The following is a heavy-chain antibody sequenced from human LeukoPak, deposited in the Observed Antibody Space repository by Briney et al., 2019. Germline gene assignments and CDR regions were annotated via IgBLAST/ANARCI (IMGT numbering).Heavy chain of an antibody. Sequence: SETLSLTCAVYAGSFSGYYWSWIRQPPGKGLEWIGEINDSGSTNYNPSLKSRVTISVDTSKNQLSLKLSSVTAADTAVYYCARVAAAGIYYYYGMDVWGQGTTVTVSS. V-gene: IGHV4-34*01. J-gene: IGHJ6*02. D-gene: IGHD6-13*01. CDR3: ARVAAAGIYYYYGMDV. CDR2: INDSGST. CDR1: AGSFSGYY.